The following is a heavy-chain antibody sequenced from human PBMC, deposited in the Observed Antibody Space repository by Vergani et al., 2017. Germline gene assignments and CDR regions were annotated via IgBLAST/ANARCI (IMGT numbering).Heavy chain of an antibody. J-gene: IGHJ4*02. CDR3: ARAGLEFDY. V-gene: IGHV4-59*01. CDR2: IYYSGST. D-gene: IGHD1-1*01. Sequence: QVQLQESGPGLVKPSETLSLTCTVSGGSISSYYWSWIRQPPGKGLEWIGYIYYSGSTNYNPSLKSRVTISVDTSKNQFSLKLSSVTAADTAVYYCARAGLEFDYWGQGTTVTISS. CDR1: GGSISSYY.